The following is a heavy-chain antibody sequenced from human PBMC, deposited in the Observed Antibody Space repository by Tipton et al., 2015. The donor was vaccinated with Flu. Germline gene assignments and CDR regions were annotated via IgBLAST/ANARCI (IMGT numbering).Heavy chain of an antibody. CDR2: IRHDESDK. Sequence: SLRLSCAASGFTFSGYGMHWVRQAPGKGLEWVAFIRHDESDKYYADSVKGRFTISRDNSKNALHLAINSLRPEDAAVYYCAKDGWDTSGWYPFDYWGQGTLVTVSS. D-gene: IGHD6-19*01. CDR3: AKDGWDTSGWYPFDY. V-gene: IGHV3-30*02. CDR1: GFTFSGYG. J-gene: IGHJ4*02.